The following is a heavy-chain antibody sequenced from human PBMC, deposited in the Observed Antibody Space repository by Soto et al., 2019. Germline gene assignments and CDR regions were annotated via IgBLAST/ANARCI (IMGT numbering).Heavy chain of an antibody. J-gene: IGHJ6*02. D-gene: IGHD3-9*01. CDR1: GESLGNYY. CDR3: ARADYEILTGSYAMDV. CDR2: VSSSGNT. V-gene: IGHV4-4*07. Sequence: PSETLSPTTNLSGESLGNYYCIWIRQPVGKGLEWIGRVSSSGNTNANPTLNSRATMSIDTSKNQFSLRLRSVTAADTAVYYCARADYEILTGSYAMDVWGQGTTATVSS.